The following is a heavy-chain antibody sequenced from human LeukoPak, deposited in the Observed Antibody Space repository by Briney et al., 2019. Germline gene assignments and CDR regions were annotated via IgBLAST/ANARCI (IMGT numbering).Heavy chain of an antibody. Sequence: GASVKVSCKASGYTFTSYDINWVRQATGQGLEWMGWMNPNSGNTGYAQKFQGRVTITRNTSTSTAYMELSSLRSEDTAVYYCARGGDTAMADFDYWGQGTLVTVSS. V-gene: IGHV1-8*01. J-gene: IGHJ4*02. CDR2: MNPNSGNT. CDR1: GYTFTSYD. D-gene: IGHD5-18*01. CDR3: ARGGDTAMADFDY.